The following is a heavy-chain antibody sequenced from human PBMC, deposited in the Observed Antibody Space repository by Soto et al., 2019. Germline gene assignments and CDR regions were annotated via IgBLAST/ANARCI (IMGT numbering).Heavy chain of an antibody. J-gene: IGHJ3*02. Sequence: QITLKESGPTLVKPTQTLTLTCTFSGFSLSTSGVGVGWIRQPPGKALEWLALIYWDDDKRYSPSLKSRLTITKNTSKNQVVLTMTNMDPVDTATYYCAHITPTTTYYDFWSGYSYAFDIWGQGTMVTVSS. CDR1: GFSLSTSGVG. V-gene: IGHV2-5*02. CDR3: AHITPTTTYYDFWSGYSYAFDI. D-gene: IGHD3-3*01. CDR2: IYWDDDK.